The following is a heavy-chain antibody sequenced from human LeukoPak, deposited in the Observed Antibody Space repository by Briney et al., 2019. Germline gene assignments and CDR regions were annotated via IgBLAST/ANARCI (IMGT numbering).Heavy chain of an antibody. CDR1: GGSISSTNYY. Sequence: SETLSLTCSVSGGSISSTNYYWGWIRQPPGKGLEWIGSIYYSGSTFYNPSLESRVIISVDTSKNQFSLKLNSVTAADTAVYYCARRGGRHYGDYYYYMDVWGKGTTVTVSS. CDR3: ARRGGRHYGDYYYYMDV. CDR2: IYYSGST. J-gene: IGHJ6*03. V-gene: IGHV4-39*01. D-gene: IGHD4-17*01.